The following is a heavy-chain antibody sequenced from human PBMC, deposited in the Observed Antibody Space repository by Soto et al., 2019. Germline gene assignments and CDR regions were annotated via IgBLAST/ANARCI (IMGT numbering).Heavy chain of an antibody. J-gene: IGHJ6*02. V-gene: IGHV5-10-1*01. CDR1: GYSFTSYW. Sequence: RGASLKISCKGSGYSFTSYWISGVRQMPGKGLEWMGRIDPGDSYTNYSPSFQGHVTISADKSISTAYGQWSSLKASDTAMYYCPTPNLLVPSYGMDVRGPRTTGAGSS. CDR2: IDPGDSYT. D-gene: IGHD3-16*02. CDR3: PTPNLLVPSYGMDV.